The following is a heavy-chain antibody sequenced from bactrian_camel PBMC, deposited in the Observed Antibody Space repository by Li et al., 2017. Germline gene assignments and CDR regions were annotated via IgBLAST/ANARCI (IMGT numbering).Heavy chain of an antibody. D-gene: IGHD6*01. Sequence: VQLVESGGGSVQAGGSLRLSCSASGYSYRNYCMGWFRQVPGKEREGIAAIYVGAGTTFYADSVKGRFTISRDNAKNTVYLQMNGLKPEDSAMYYCVADTPLCVEVIGRVVPGLDDLGYWGYGTQVTVS. V-gene: IGHV3S40*01. CDR3: VADTPLCVEVIGRVVPGLDDLGY. J-gene: IGHJ4*01. CDR2: IYVGAGTT. CDR1: GYSYRNYC.